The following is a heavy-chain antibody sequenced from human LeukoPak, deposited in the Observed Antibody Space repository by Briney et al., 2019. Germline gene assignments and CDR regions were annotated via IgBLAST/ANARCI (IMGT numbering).Heavy chain of an antibody. V-gene: IGHV1-8*01. Sequence: ASVKVSCKASGYTFTSYDINWVRQATGQGLEWMGWMNPNSGNTGYAQKFQGRVTITRNTSISTAYMELSSLRSEDTAVYYSVRVDFDWSDAFDIWGQGTMVTVSS. CDR1: GYTFTSYD. D-gene: IGHD3-9*01. CDR3: VRVDFDWSDAFDI. J-gene: IGHJ3*02. CDR2: MNPNSGNT.